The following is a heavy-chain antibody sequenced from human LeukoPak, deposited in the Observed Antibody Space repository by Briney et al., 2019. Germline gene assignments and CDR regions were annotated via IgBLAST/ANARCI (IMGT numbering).Heavy chain of an antibody. D-gene: IGHD2-2*01. V-gene: IGHV1-45*02. CDR2: ITPFNGNT. Sequence: VASVKVSCKASGYTFTYRYLHWVRQAPGQALEWMGWITPFNGNTNYAQKFQDRVTITRDRSMSTAYMELSSLRSEDTAMYYCARSSNELGYYGMDVWDQGTTVTVSS. CDR1: GYTFTYRY. CDR3: ARSSNELGYYGMDV. J-gene: IGHJ6*02.